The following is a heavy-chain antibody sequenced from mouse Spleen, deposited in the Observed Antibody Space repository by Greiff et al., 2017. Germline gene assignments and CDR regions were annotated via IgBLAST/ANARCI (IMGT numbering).Heavy chain of an antibody. D-gene: IGHD2-4*01. CDR1: GFSINSDCY. V-gene: IGHV3-3*01. J-gene: IGHJ4*01. Sequence: EVKLEESGPSLVRPSQTLSLTCTVTGFSINSDCYWIWIRQFPGNKLEYIGYTFYSGITYYNPSLESRTYITRDTSKNQFSLKLSSVTTEDTATYYCARGFYYDYTFYAMDYWGQGTSVTVSS. CDR3: ARGFYYDYTFYAMDY. CDR2: TFYSGIT.